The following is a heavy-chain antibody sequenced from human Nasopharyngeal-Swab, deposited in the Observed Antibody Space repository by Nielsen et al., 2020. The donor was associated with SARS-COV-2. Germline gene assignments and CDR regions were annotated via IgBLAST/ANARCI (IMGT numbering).Heavy chain of an antibody. J-gene: IGHJ6*02. V-gene: IGHV4-59*01. CDR2: IYYSGST. D-gene: IGHD3-16*01. CDR3: ARVEGGFYRPYYYGMDV. Sequence: WIRPPPGKGLEWIGYIYYSGSTNYNPSLKSRHTISVDTPENQFSLKLSSVTAADTAVHYCARVEGGFYRPYYYGMDVWGQGTTVTVSS.